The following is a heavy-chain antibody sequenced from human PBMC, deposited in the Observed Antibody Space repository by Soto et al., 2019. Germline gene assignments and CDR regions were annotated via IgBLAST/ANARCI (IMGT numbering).Heavy chain of an antibody. CDR1: GFTFSSYA. V-gene: IGHV3-23*01. CDR3: AKRGIVIVPGAMFSWFDP. J-gene: IGHJ5*02. Sequence: GGSLRLSCAASGFTFSSYAMSWVRRAPGKGLEWVSGIGGSGGSTFYADSVKGRFTISRDNSKNTLYLKMNSLRAEDTAVYYCAKRGIVIVPGAMFSWFDPWGQGTLVTVS. D-gene: IGHD2-2*01. CDR2: IGGSGGST.